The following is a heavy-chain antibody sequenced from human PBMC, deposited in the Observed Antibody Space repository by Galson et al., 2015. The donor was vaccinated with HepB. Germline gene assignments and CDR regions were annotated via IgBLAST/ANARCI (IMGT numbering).Heavy chain of an antibody. CDR2: IYYSGST. CDR3: ARQGGIVVVPAAAVIGP. CDR1: GGSISSSSYY. D-gene: IGHD2-2*01. J-gene: IGHJ5*02. V-gene: IGHV4-39*01. Sequence: ETLSLTCTVSGGSISSSSYYWGWIRQPPGKGLEWIGSIYYSGSTYYNPSLKSRVTISVDTSKNQFSLKLSSVTAADTAVYYCARQGGIVVVPAAAVIGPWGQGTLVTVSS.